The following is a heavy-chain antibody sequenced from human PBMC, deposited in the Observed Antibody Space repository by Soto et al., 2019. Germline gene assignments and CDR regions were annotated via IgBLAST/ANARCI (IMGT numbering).Heavy chain of an antibody. Sequence: GESLKISCKGSGYTFSNYWIVWVRQMPGKGLEWMGFIHLGDSKTRNRPSFQGQVTISAARSVNTAYLQWSSLRASDTAIYYCAIATHGTSYYDYLGQGTLVTVSS. J-gene: IGHJ4*02. CDR2: IHLGDSKT. V-gene: IGHV5-51*01. CDR3: AIATHGTSYYDY. CDR1: GYTFSNYW. D-gene: IGHD6-13*01.